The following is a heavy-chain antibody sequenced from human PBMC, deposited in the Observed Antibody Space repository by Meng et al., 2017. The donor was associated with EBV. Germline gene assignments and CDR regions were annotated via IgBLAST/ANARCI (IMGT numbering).Heavy chain of an antibody. D-gene: IGHD3-3*01. Sequence: QLRESGPGLVRPSXXLSLTCTVSGCAMSPYYWNWIRQFPEKGLEWIGYVHESGNSNYNPSLRDRVTISLDTSKNQFSLELNSVTAADTALYYCARLNQFLEWDFDYWGRGTLVTVSS. CDR2: VHESGNS. V-gene: IGHV4-59*01. CDR1: GCAMSPYY. J-gene: IGHJ4*02. CDR3: ARLNQFLEWDFDY.